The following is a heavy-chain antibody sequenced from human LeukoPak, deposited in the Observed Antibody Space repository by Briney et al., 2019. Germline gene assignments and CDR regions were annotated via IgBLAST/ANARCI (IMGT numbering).Heavy chain of an antibody. J-gene: IGHJ4*02. CDR3: AKPNARFLEWLFPS. D-gene: IGHD3-3*01. CDR2: ISGSGGST. Sequence: GGSLRLSCAASGFTFSSYAMSWVRQAPGKGLEWVSAISGSGGSTYYADSVKGRFAVSRDNSKNTLYLQMNSLRAEDTAVYYCAKPNARFLEWLFPSWGQGTLVTVSS. V-gene: IGHV3-23*01. CDR1: GFTFSSYA.